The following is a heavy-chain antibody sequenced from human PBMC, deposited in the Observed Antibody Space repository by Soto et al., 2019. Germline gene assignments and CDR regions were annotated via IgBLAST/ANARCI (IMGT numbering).Heavy chain of an antibody. J-gene: IGHJ6*02. Sequence: GGSLRLSCAASGFTFSSCAMHWVRQAPGKGLEWVAVIWYDGSNKYYADSVKGRFTISRDNSKNTLYLQMNSLRAEDTAVYYCARDLFKYYYGSGSYYTEIYYYGMDVWGQGTTDPVSS. D-gene: IGHD3-10*01. V-gene: IGHV3-33*01. CDR2: IWYDGSNK. CDR3: ARDLFKYYYGSGSYYTEIYYYGMDV. CDR1: GFTFSSCA.